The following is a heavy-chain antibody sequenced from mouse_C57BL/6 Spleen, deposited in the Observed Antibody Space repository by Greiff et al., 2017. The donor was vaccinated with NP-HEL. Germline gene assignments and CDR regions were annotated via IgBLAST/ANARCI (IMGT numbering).Heavy chain of an antibody. D-gene: IGHD1-1*01. J-gene: IGHJ2*01. CDR2: ISSGGSYT. V-gene: IGHV5-6*01. Sequence: EVQLVESGGDLVKPGGPLKLSCAASGFTFSSYGMSWVRQTPDKRLEWVATISSGGSYTYYPDSVKGRFTISRDNAKNTLYLQMSSLKSEDTAMYYCARHEDYYGSSLFDYWGQGTTLTVSS. CDR3: ARHEDYYGSSLFDY. CDR1: GFTFSSYG.